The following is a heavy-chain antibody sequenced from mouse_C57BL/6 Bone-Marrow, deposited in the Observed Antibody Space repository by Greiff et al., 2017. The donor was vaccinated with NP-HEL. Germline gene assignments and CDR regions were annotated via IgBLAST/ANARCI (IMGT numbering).Heavy chain of an antibody. D-gene: IGHD2-5*01. V-gene: IGHV1-69*01. CDR2: IDPSDSYT. Sequence: QVQLQQPGAELVMPGASVKLSCKASGYTFTSYWMHWVKQRPGQGLEWIGEIDPSDSYTNYNQKFKGKSTLTVDKSSSTAYMQLSSLTSEDSAVYCCARDYYSNYGWYFDVWGTGTTVTVSS. CDR1: GYTFTSYW. J-gene: IGHJ1*03. CDR3: ARDYYSNYGWYFDV.